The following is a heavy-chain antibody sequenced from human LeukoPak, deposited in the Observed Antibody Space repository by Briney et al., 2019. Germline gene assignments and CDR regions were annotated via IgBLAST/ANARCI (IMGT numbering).Heavy chain of an antibody. CDR2: ISSSSSYI. Sequence: GGSLRLSCAASGFTFSSYSMNWVRQAPGKGLEWVSSISSSSSYIYYADSVKGRFTISRDNAKNSLYLQMNNLRAEDTAVYYCARDVSRCSSTSCYSYYGMDVWGQGTTVTVSS. CDR1: GFTFSSYS. D-gene: IGHD2-2*01. V-gene: IGHV3-21*01. CDR3: ARDVSRCSSTSCYSYYGMDV. J-gene: IGHJ6*02.